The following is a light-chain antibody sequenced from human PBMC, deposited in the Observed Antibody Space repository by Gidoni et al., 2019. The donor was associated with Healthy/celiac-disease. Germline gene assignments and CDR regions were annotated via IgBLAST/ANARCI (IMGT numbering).Light chain of an antibody. J-gene: IGKJ3*01. CDR3: QQSYSTPRT. V-gene: IGKV1-39*01. CDR1: QSISSY. Sequence: DIQMTQSPSSRSASAGDRVTITCRASQSISSYLNWYRQKPGNAPKLLIYAASSFQIGVPSRFSGSGSGTDFTLTISSLQPEDFATYYCQQSYSTPRTFGPGTKVDIK. CDR2: AAS.